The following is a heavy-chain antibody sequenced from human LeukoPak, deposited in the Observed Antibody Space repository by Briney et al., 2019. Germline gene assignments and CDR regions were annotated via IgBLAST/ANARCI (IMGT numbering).Heavy chain of an antibody. CDR3: AARHCSSTSCYKQRLNNFDY. J-gene: IGHJ4*02. Sequence: SETLPLTCAVYGGSFSGYYWSWIRQPPGKGLEWIGEIKHSGSTNYNPSLKSRVTISVDTSKNQFSLKLSSVTAADTAVYYCAARHCSSTSCYKQRLNNFDYWGQGTLVTVSS. CDR1: GGSFSGYY. V-gene: IGHV4-34*01. CDR2: IKHSGST. D-gene: IGHD2-2*02.